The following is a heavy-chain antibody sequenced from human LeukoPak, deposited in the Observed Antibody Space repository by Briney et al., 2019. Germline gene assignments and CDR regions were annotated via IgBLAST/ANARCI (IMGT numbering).Heavy chain of an antibody. Sequence: SVKVSCKASGGTFSSYTISWVRQAPGQGLEWMGGIIPIFGTANYAQKFQGRVTITTDESTSTAYMELSSLRSEDTAVYYCARGGSSSRWYYYMDVWGKGTTVTVSS. J-gene: IGHJ6*03. V-gene: IGHV1-69*05. D-gene: IGHD6-13*01. CDR2: IIPIFGTA. CDR1: GGTFSSYT. CDR3: ARGGSSSRWYYYMDV.